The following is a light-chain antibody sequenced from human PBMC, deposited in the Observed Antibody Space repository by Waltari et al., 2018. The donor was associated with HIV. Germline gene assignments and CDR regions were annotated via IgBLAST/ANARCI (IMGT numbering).Light chain of an antibody. CDR3: QQFQTFPLT. Sequence: AIQLTQSPSSLSASVGDRVTITGRTSQGITNAIAWYQQRTGKPPNLLVDEASNLDSGVPSRFSGSGSGTDFTLTISSLQPEDFATYYCQQFQTFPLTFGGGTNIEIK. CDR1: QGITNA. CDR2: EAS. V-gene: IGKV1-13*02. J-gene: IGKJ4*01.